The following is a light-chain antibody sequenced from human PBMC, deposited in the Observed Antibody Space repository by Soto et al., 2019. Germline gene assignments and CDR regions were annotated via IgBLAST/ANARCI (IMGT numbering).Light chain of an antibody. Sequence: DIQMTQSPSSVSASAGDRVTITCRASQSISSWLAWYQQKPGKAPKLLIYDASSLESGVPSRFSGSGSGTEFTLTISSLQPDEFATYYCQQYNSYSWTFGQGTKVDIK. J-gene: IGKJ1*01. CDR2: DAS. CDR3: QQYNSYSWT. V-gene: IGKV1-5*01. CDR1: QSISSW.